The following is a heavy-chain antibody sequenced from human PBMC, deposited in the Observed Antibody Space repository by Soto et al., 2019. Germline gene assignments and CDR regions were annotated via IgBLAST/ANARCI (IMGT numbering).Heavy chain of an antibody. CDR3: ARERGAARAYALYYYYGMDV. V-gene: IGHV3-33*01. CDR2: IWYDGSNK. Sequence: QVQLVESGGGVVQPGRSLRLSCAASGFTFSSYGMHWVRQAPGKGLEWVAVIWYDGSNKYYADSVKGRFTISRDNSKNTLYLQMNSLRAEDTAVYYCARERGAARAYALYYYYGMDVWGQETTVTVSS. J-gene: IGHJ6*02. CDR1: GFTFSSYG. D-gene: IGHD4-17*01.